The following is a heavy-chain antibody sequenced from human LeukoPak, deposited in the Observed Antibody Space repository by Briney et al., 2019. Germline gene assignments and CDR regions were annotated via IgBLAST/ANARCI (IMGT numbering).Heavy chain of an antibody. Sequence: PSETLSLTCTVSGCSISGYYWSWLRQPPGKGLEWVGYLHYSGSTNYNASLKSRVTISVDTSKNQFSLKLSSVTAADTALYYCARENGYRYDYWGQGTLVTVSS. V-gene: IGHV4-59*01. CDR2: LHYSGST. CDR1: GCSISGYY. D-gene: IGHD5-18*01. CDR3: ARENGYRYDY. J-gene: IGHJ4*02.